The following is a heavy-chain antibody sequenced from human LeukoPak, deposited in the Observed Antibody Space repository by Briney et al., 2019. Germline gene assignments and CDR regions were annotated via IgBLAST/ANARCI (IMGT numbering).Heavy chain of an antibody. CDR1: GGSISSYY. CDR2: IYYSGST. CDR3: ARCRYYYDSSGYLNWFDP. D-gene: IGHD3-22*01. V-gene: IGHV4-59*08. Sequence: SETLPLTCTVSGGSISSYYWSWIRQAPGKGLEWIRYIYYSGSTNYNPSLKSRVTISVDTSKNQFSLKLSSVTAADTAVYYCARCRYYYDSSGYLNWFDPWGQGTLVTVSS. J-gene: IGHJ5*02.